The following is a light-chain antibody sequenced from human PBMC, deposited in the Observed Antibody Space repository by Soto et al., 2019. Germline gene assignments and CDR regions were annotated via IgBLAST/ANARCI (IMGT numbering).Light chain of an antibody. CDR1: QDIGSH. CDR3: QQAKNFPWT. CDR2: AAS. Sequence: DIQMTQSPSSLSASVGDRVTITCRASQDIGSHLAWYQQKPEKAPKLLIYAASNLQNEVPSRFSGSGSGTDFTLTISSLQPEDFATYYCQQAKNFPWTFGQGTRVEIK. J-gene: IGKJ1*01. V-gene: IGKV1-12*01.